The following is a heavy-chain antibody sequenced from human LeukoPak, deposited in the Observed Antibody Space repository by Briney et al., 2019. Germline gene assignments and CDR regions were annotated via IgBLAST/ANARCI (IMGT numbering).Heavy chain of an antibody. CDR1: GSTFSSYG. CDR2: ISGSGGST. V-gene: IGHV3-23*01. J-gene: IGHJ6*03. Sequence: PGGSLRLSCAASGSTFSSYGMSWVRQAPGKGLEWVSAISGSGGSTYYADSVKGRFTISRDNSKNTLYLQMNSLRAEDTAVYYCAAAGIYYYYYMDVWGKGTTVTISS. D-gene: IGHD6-13*01. CDR3: AAAGIYYYYYMDV.